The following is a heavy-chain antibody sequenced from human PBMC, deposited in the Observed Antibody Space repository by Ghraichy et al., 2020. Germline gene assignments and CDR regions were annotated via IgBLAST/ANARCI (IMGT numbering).Heavy chain of an antibody. CDR1: GFTFSSYW. Sequence: GILNISCAASGFTFSSYWMSWVRQAPGKGLEWVANIKQDGSEKYYVDSVKGRFTISRDNAKNSLYLQMNSLRAEDTAVYYCARSGRSGSYYFNSRRAGLFDYWGQGTLVTVSS. J-gene: IGHJ4*02. CDR2: IKQDGSEK. V-gene: IGHV3-7*03. D-gene: IGHD3-10*01. CDR3: ARSGRSGSYYFNSRRAGLFDY.